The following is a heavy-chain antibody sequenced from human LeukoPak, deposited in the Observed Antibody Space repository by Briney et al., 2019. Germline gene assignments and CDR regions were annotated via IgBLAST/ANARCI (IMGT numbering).Heavy chain of an antibody. CDR3: ARAERWLQFAHYFDY. J-gene: IGHJ4*02. CDR1: GGSFSGYY. Sequence: SETLSLTCAVYGGSFSGYYWSWIRQPPGKGLEWIGEINHSGSTNYNPSLKSRVTISVDTSKNQFSLKLSSVTAADTAVYYCARAERWLQFAHYFDYWGQGTLVTVSS. V-gene: IGHV4-34*01. D-gene: IGHD5-24*01. CDR2: INHSGST.